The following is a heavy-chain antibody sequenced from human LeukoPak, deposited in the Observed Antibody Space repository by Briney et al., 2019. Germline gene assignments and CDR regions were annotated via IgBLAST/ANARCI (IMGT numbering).Heavy chain of an antibody. D-gene: IGHD3-22*01. CDR2: ITPIFGTA. CDR1: GGTFSRFT. CDR3: AREWGLESSGYYYAY. V-gene: IGHV1-69*13. Sequence: SVKVSCKASGGTFSRFTISWVRQAPGQGFEWMGGITPIFGTANFAQKFQGRVSITADESTSTALMELSSLRSEDTAVYYCAREWGLESSGYYYAYWGQGTLVTVSS. J-gene: IGHJ4*02.